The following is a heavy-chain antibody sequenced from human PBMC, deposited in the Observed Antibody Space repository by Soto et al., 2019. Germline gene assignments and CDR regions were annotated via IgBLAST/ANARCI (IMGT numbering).Heavy chain of an antibody. CDR2: INPNSGGT. J-gene: IGHJ4*02. D-gene: IGHD6-19*01. CDR3: ARGGVYSSGWYVY. Sequence: ASVKVSCKASGYTFTGYYIHWVRQAPGQGLEWMGWINPNSGGTNYAQKFQGRVTMTRDTSISTAYMELSRLRSDDTAVYYCARGGVYSSGWYVYWGQGTLVTVSS. CDR1: GYTFTGYY. V-gene: IGHV1-2*02.